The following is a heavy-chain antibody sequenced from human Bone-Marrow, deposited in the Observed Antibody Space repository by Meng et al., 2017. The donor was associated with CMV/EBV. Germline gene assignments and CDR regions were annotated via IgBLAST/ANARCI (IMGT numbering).Heavy chain of an antibody. CDR2: ISSSGSTI. CDR1: GFTFSSYE. D-gene: IGHD3-22*01. CDR3: ARGYYDTEGYFDY. Sequence: LSLTCSASGFTFSSYEMNWVRQAPGKGLEWVSYISSSGSTIYYADSVKGRFTISRDNAKNSLYLQMNSLRAEDTAVYYCARGYYDTEGYFDYWGQGTLVTVSS. V-gene: IGHV3-48*03. J-gene: IGHJ4*02.